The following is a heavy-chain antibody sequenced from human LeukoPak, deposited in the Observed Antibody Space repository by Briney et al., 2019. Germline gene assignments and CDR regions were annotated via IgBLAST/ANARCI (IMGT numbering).Heavy chain of an antibody. D-gene: IGHD3-16*02. Sequence: RESGPALVKPTQTLTLTCTLSGFSLTTSGMCVSWIRQPPGKALEWLARIDWDDEKYYSASLKTRLTISKDTSKNQVVLTLTNMDPVDTATYYCARIYRDYYYYGMDVWGQGTPVTVSS. CDR1: GFSLTTSGMC. J-gene: IGHJ6*02. CDR2: IDWDDEK. CDR3: ARIYRDYYYYGMDV. V-gene: IGHV2-70*11.